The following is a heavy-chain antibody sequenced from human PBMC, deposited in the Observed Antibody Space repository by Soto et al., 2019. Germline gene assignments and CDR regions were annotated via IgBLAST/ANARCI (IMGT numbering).Heavy chain of an antibody. J-gene: IGHJ5*02. V-gene: IGHV3-23*01. CDR2: ITGRGDTT. Sequence: PGGSLRLSCAASGFPFGDHAMHWVRQAPGKGLEWVSAITGRGDTTYYADSVKGRFTVSRDNSKNTLFLQMMSLRAGDTAVYYCAKDLYVQPPSGWFDPWGQGTVVTVSS. CDR1: GFPFGDHA. CDR3: AKDLYVQPPSGWFDP. D-gene: IGHD1-26*01.